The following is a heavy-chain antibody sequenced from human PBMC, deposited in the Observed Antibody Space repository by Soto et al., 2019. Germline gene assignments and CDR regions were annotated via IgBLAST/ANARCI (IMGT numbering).Heavy chain of an antibody. Sequence: GGSLRLSCAASGFTFSSYAMHWVRQAPGKGLEWVAVISYDGSNKYYADSVKGRFTISRDNSKNTLYLQMNSLRAEATAGYYCARVRAARPGDYYYYGMDVWGQGTTVTVSS. CDR1: GFTFSSYA. CDR3: ARVRAARPGDYYYYGMDV. V-gene: IGHV3-30-3*01. D-gene: IGHD6-6*01. J-gene: IGHJ6*02. CDR2: ISYDGSNK.